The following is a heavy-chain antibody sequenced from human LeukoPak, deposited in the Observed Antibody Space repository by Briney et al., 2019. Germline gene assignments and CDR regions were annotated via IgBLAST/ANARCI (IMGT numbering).Heavy chain of an antibody. Sequence: PGGSLRLSCAASGFTFCSYWMSWVRQAPGKGLQWVANINQDGREKNYVDSVRGRFIISRDNAKNSLYLQMNSLRVEDTAVYYCARWVLDYWGQGTLVTVSS. CDR3: ARWVLDY. V-gene: IGHV3-7*05. J-gene: IGHJ4*02. CDR1: GFTFCSYW. D-gene: IGHD2-2*03. CDR2: INQDGREK.